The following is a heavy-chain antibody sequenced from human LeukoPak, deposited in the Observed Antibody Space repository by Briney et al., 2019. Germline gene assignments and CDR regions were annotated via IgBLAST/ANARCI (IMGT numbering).Heavy chain of an antibody. J-gene: IGHJ6*04. V-gene: IGHV3-66*01. CDR1: GFTVSSNY. CDR2: IYSGGSTI. D-gene: IGHD3-10*02. CDR3: AELGITMIGGV. Sequence: GGSLRLSCAASGFTVSSNYMSWVRQAPGKGLEWVSVIYSGGSTIYYADSVKGRFTISRDNAKNSLYLQMNSLRAEDTAVYYCAELGITMIGGVWGKGTTVTISS.